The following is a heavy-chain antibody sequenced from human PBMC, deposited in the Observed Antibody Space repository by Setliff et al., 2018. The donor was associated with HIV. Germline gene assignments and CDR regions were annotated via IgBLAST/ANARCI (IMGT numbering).Heavy chain of an antibody. Sequence: SETLSLTCTVSGGSISSSSSYWGWIRQPPGKGLEWIGSIDYSGSTNYNASLKSRVTLSVDTSKNQFSLRLTSMTAADTAVYYCARPAAHDAFDVWGQGTLVTVSS. V-gene: IGHV4-39*07. CDR1: GGSISSSSSY. D-gene: IGHD6-25*01. CDR2: IDYSGST. CDR3: ARPAAHDAFDV. J-gene: IGHJ3*01.